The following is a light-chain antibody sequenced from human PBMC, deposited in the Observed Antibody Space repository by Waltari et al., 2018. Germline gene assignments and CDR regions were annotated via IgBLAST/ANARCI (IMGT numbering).Light chain of an antibody. J-gene: IGKJ4*01. Sequence: VMTQTPRTLSVTPGQPASISCKSRQTLRHSDGNTFLFWYMQKPGQSPHLLIYDVSSRFSGVPDRFSGSGSGTDFTLKISRVEAEDTGVYYCMQGVHLPLTFGGGTKVEI. CDR2: DVS. V-gene: IGKV2-29*02. CDR1: QTLRHSDGNTF. CDR3: MQGVHLPLT.